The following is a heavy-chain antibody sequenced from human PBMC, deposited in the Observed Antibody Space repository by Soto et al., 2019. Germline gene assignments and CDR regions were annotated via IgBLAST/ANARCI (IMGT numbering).Heavy chain of an antibody. D-gene: IGHD4-4*01. Sequence: SVKVSCKASGGTFSSYGISWVRQAPGQGLEWMGGIIPIPGTANYAQKFQGRATITADRSTSTAYMELSSLRSEDTAVYYCASSGVYSKYESYSYYGVDVWGQGTKVTVSS. V-gene: IGHV1-69*10. J-gene: IGHJ6*02. CDR2: IIPIPGTA. CDR3: ASSGVYSKYESYSYYGVDV. CDR1: GGTFSSYG.